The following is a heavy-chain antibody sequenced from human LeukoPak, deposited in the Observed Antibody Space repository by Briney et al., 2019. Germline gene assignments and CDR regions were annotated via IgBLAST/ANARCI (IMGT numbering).Heavy chain of an antibody. Sequence: PGGSLRLSCAASGFTVSSNYMSWVRQAPVKGLEWVSVIYSGGSTYYADSVKGRFTISRDNSKNTLYLQMNSLRAEDTAVYYCARDTWDSDYYYGMDVWGQGTTVTVSS. CDR3: ARDTWDSDYYYGMDV. V-gene: IGHV3-66*01. CDR2: IYSGGST. CDR1: GFTVSSNY. D-gene: IGHD1-26*01. J-gene: IGHJ6*02.